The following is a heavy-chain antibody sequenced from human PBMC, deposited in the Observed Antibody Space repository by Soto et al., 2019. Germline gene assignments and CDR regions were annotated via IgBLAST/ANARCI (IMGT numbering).Heavy chain of an antibody. CDR3: ARGPPDYDFWSGYRSYYGMDV. V-gene: IGHV4-61*01. Sequence: QVQLQESGPGLVKPSETLSLTCTVSGGSVSSGSYYWSWIRQPPGKGLEWIGYIYYSGSTNYNPSLKGLVTISVDTSRNQFSLKLSSVTAADTAVYYCARGPPDYDFWSGYRSYYGMDVWGQGTTVTVSS. CDR1: GGSVSSGSYY. D-gene: IGHD3-3*01. J-gene: IGHJ6*02. CDR2: IYYSGST.